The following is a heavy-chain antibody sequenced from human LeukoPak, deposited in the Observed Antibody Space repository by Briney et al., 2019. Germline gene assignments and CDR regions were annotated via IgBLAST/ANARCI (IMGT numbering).Heavy chain of an antibody. V-gene: IGHV4-34*01. J-gene: IGHJ4*02. D-gene: IGHD5-18*01. CDR2: INHSGST. CDR1: GGSFSGDY. Sequence: PSETLSLTCAVYGGSFSGDYWNWIRQPPGKGLEWIGEINHSGSTNYNPSLKSRVTISVDTSKNQFSLKLSSVTAADTAVYYCARGAKEVPNGRIQLSSLLFDYWGQGTLVTVSS. CDR3: ARGAKEVPNGRIQLSSLLFDY.